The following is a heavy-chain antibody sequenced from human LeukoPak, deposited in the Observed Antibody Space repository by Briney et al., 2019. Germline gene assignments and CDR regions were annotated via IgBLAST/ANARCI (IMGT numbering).Heavy chain of an antibody. CDR1: VFTFSSYS. CDR2: ISSSSNI. D-gene: IGHD1-26*01. V-gene: IGHV3-48*01. CDR3: AREGALGY. J-gene: IGHJ4*02. Sequence: PGGSLRLSCAASVFTFSSYSMNWVRQAPGKGLEWISYISSSSNIFYADSVKGRFTISIDNAKNSLYLQMNSLRAEDTAVYYCAREGALGYWGQGTLVTVSS.